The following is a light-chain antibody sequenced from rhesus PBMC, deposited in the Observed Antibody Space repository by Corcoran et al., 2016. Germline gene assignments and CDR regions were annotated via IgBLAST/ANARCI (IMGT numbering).Light chain of an antibody. V-gene: IGKV3-10*01. CDR1: QSVSSY. CDR3: YQHSSGYS. J-gene: IGKJ2*01. Sequence: QVILTQSPATLSLSPGERATLSCRASQSVSSYLAWYPQKPGQAPRPLVYGASSRATGIPDRFSGSGSGTDFTLTISSLEPEDVGVYHCYQHSSGYSFGQGTKVEIK. CDR2: GAS.